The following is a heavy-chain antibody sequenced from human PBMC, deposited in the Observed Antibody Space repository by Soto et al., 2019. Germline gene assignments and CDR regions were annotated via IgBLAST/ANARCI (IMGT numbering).Heavy chain of an antibody. D-gene: IGHD4-17*01. J-gene: IGHJ4*02. CDR1: GGSISSSSYN. CDR2: IYYSENT. V-gene: IGHV4-39*01. Sequence: QLQLQESGPGLVKPSETLSLTCTVSGGSISSSSYNWGWIRQPPGKGLEWIGSIYYSENTYYNPSLKSRVTISVDTSKNQFSLKLNSATAADTAVYYCARQLRTTVTTYYFDYWGQGTLVTVSS. CDR3: ARQLRTTVTTYYFDY.